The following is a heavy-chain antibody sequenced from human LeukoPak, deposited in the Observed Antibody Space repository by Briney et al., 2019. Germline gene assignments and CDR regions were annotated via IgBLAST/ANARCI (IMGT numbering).Heavy chain of an antibody. CDR3: VKDRWVDY. J-gene: IGHJ4*02. V-gene: IGHV3-64D*09. D-gene: IGHD3-16*01. CDR1: GFSISDYA. CDR2: ISSNGGST. Sequence: GGSLRLSCSVSGFSISDYAMHWVRQAPGKGLEYVSSISSNGGSTYCVDSVKGRFTISRDNSKNALYLQMSSLRTEDTAVYYCVKDRWVDYWGQGILVSVSS.